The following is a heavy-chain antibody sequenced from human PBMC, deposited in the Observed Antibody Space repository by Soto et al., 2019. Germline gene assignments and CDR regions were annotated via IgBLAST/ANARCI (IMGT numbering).Heavy chain of an antibody. CDR3: ARADYGDYVFYYYYMDV. CDR2: ISSSGSTI. CDR1: GFTFSDYY. Sequence: QVQLVESGGGLVQPGGSLRLSCAASGFTFSDYYMSWIRQAPGKGLEWVSYISSSGSTIYYADSVKGRFTISRDNAKNSLYLQMNSVRAEDTAVYYCARADYGDYVFYYYYMDVWSKGTTVTVSS. J-gene: IGHJ6*03. V-gene: IGHV3-11*01. D-gene: IGHD4-17*01.